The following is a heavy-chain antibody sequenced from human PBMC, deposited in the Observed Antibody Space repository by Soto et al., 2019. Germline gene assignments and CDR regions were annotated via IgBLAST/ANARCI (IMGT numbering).Heavy chain of an antibody. D-gene: IGHD3-9*01. Sequence: QVQLVQSGAEVKKPGSSVKVSCKASGGTFSSYTISWVRQAPGQGLEWMGRIIPILGIANYAQKFQGRVTITEDKSTSPAYMALRCLRSEDTAVYYWAMTAYYAILATGGWCHPWGHGTLVTVSS. CDR3: AMTAYYAILATGGWCHP. J-gene: IGHJ5*02. CDR2: IIPILGIA. CDR1: GGTFSSYT. V-gene: IGHV1-69*02.